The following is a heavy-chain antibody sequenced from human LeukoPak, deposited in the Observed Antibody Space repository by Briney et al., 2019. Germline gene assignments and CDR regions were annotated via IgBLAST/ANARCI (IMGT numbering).Heavy chain of an antibody. V-gene: IGHV3-53*05. CDR1: GFTVSSNY. J-gene: IGHJ4*02. CDR2: IYSGGST. D-gene: IGHD3-22*01. Sequence: GGSLRLSCAASGFTVSSNYMSWVRQAPGKGLEWVSVIYSGGSTYYADSVKGRFTISRDNSKNTLYLQMNSLRAEDTAMYYCAKDRGSSGSSIDYWGQGTLVTVSS. CDR3: AKDRGSSGSSIDY.